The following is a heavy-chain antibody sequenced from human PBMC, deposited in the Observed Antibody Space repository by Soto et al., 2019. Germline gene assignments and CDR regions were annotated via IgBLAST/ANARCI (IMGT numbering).Heavy chain of an antibody. CDR1: GGSFSGYY. CDR2: INHSGST. V-gene: IGHV4-34*01. D-gene: IGHD2-8*02. CDR3: ARDKITGLFDY. Sequence: QVQLQQWGAGLLKPSETLSLTCAVYGGSFSGYYWTWIRHPPGTGLEWIGEINHSGSTNYNPSLKSRVTISVDMSKEQFSLKLTSVTAADTAVYYCARDKITGLFDYWGQGTLVTASS. J-gene: IGHJ4*02.